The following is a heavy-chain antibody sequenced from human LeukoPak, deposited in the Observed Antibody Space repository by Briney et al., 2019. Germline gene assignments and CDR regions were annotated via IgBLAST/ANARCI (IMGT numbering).Heavy chain of an antibody. CDR3: AKKFSTGLDP. CDR1: GFTFEHYA. D-gene: IGHD2-2*01. J-gene: IGHJ5*02. V-gene: IGHV3-23*01. Sequence: GGSLRLSCAASGFTFEHYAMSWVRQAPGKGLEWVSDISGSGGSTYYADSVKGRFTISRDNSKNTLYLQMNTLRAEDTAVYYCAKKFSTGLDPWGQGTLVTVSS. CDR2: ISGSGGST.